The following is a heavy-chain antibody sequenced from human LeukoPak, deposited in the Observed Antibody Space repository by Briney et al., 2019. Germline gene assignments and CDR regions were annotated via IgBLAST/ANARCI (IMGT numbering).Heavy chain of an antibody. V-gene: IGHV3-74*01. D-gene: IGHD6-19*01. J-gene: IGHJ4*02. CDR2: INTDGTVT. Sequence: TGGSLSLSCAASGFTFSKYWMLWVRQAPGKGLESVSRINTDGTVTTYADSVKGRFTVSRDNADNTMFLQMNSVRDEDTAVYYCATKQWLAPPPDSWGQGTPVTVSS. CDR3: ATKQWLAPPPDS. CDR1: GFTFSKYW.